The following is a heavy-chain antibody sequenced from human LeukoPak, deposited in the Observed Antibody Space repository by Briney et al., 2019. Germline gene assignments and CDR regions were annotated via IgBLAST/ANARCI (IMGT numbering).Heavy chain of an antibody. CDR3: ARHAPLRTDTQRDYGDT. V-gene: IGHV4-39*01. CDR2: FVYSGST. Sequence: WETLSFTCAVSGGSISSNSDYWGWIRQPPGKGLEWIGSFVYSGSTFYNPSLKSRVTISVDTSKKHFSLKVTSVTAADTAVYYCARHAPLRTDTQRDYGDTWGQGTLVTVSS. J-gene: IGHJ5*02. CDR1: GGSISSNSDY. D-gene: IGHD3-16*01.